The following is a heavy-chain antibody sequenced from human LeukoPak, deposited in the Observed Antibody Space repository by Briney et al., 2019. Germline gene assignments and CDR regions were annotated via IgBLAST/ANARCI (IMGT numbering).Heavy chain of an antibody. Sequence: PSETLSLTCTVSGGSIISGSYYWSWIRQPPGKGLEWIGSIYYSGSTHYDPSLKSRVTISVDTSKNEFSLKLSSVTAADTAVYYCARNNTLMVSARGGEDKGCDFWGQGTLVTVSS. J-gene: IGHJ4*02. CDR3: ARNNTLMVSARGGEDKGCDF. CDR1: GGSIISGSYY. D-gene: IGHD2-8*01. V-gene: IGHV4-39*01. CDR2: IYYSGST.